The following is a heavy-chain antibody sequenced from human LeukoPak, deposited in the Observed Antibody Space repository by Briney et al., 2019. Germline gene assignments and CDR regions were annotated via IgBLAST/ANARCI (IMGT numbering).Heavy chain of an antibody. J-gene: IGHJ4*02. D-gene: IGHD6-13*01. Sequence: GGSLRLSCAASGLTFSSYAMSWVRQAPGKGLEWVSGISGNGGGTYYADSVKGRFTISRDNSKNTLYLQMNSLRVGDTAVYYCAKSLGYSRSVFDNGGQGTLVTVSS. CDR3: AKSLGYSRSVFDN. V-gene: IGHV3-23*01. CDR2: ISGNGGGT. CDR1: GLTFSSYA.